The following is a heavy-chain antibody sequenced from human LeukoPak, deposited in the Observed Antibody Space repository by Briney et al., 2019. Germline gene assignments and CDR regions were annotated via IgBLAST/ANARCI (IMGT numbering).Heavy chain of an antibody. Sequence: GGSLRLSCAASGFTFSSYGMSWVRQAPGKGLEWVSAISGSGGSTYYADSVKGRFTISRDNSKNTLYLQMNSLRAEDTAVYYCARDPGYYDILTGFQFYYYYMDVWGKGTTVTISS. CDR2: ISGSGGST. J-gene: IGHJ6*03. CDR3: ARDPGYYDILTGFQFYYYYMDV. V-gene: IGHV3-23*01. CDR1: GFTFSSYG. D-gene: IGHD3-9*01.